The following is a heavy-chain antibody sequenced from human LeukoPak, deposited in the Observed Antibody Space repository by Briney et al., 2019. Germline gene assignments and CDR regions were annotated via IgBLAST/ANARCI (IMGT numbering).Heavy chain of an antibody. CDR2: ISYDGSNK. CDR3: AKAKVGAIDY. CDR1: GFSFSSYG. V-gene: IGHV3-30*18. J-gene: IGHJ4*02. Sequence: GGSLRLSCAASGFSFSSYGMHWVRQAPGKGLEWVAVISYDGSNKYYADSVKGRFTISRDNSKNTLYLQMNSLRAEDTAVYYCAKAKVGAIDYWGQGTLVTVSS. D-gene: IGHD1-26*01.